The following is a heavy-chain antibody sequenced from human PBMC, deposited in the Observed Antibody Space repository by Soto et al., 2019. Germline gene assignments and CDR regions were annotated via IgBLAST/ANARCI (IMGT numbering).Heavy chain of an antibody. CDR1: GGSFSGYY. Sequence: QVQLQQWGAGLLKPSETLSLTCAVYGGSFSGYYWSWIRQPPGKGLQWIGEIKHSGSTKYNPSLKGRVTISVVTSKNQCSLRVNSVTAADTAVDYCAREGIRAADTGLDVWGQGTTVTVSS. CDR3: AREGIRAADTGLDV. V-gene: IGHV4-34*01. J-gene: IGHJ6*02. D-gene: IGHD6-13*01. CDR2: IKHSGST.